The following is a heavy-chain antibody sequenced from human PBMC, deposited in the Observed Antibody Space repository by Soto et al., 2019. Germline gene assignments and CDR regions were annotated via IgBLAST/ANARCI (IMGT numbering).Heavy chain of an antibody. Sequence: PGGSMRLSCAASGFNFSSYAMSWVRQDPGKGLEWVSVIYSGGSTYYADSVKGRFTISRDSSKNMLFLQIDSLRAEDTAVYYCAREQRVPAAMRNYYYYYGMDVWGQGTTVTVSS. V-gene: IGHV3-53*01. J-gene: IGHJ6*02. CDR2: IYSGGST. CDR1: GFNFSSYA. D-gene: IGHD2-2*01. CDR3: AREQRVPAAMRNYYYYYGMDV.